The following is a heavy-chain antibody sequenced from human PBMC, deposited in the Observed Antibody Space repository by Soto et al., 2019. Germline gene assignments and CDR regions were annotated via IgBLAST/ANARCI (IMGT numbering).Heavy chain of an antibody. J-gene: IGHJ4*01. V-gene: IGHV3-48*02. CDR2: ITSSGTTV. CDR3: ESGRSNWAYYFDF. D-gene: IGHD6-13*01. CDR1: GFTFSSYS. Sequence: EVHLVESGGGLVQPGGSLRLSCAASGFTFSSYSLNWVRQAPGKGLEWVSYITSSGTTVYYADSVRGRFTISRDNATNSLYLQINSLRDDDTAVYYCESGRSNWAYYFDFWGHGTPVTVSS.